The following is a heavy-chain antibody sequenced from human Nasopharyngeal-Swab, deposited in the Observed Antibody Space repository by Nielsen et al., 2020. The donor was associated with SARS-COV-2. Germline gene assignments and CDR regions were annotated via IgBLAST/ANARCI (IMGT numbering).Heavy chain of an antibody. CDR3: ARRGIAARLDYYYMDV. Sequence: GESLKISCTGSGYSFTSYWIGWVRQMPGKGLEWMGIIYPGDSDTSYSPSFQGQVTISADKSISTAYLQWSSLKASDTAMYYCARRGIAARLDYYYMDVWGKGTTVTVSS. CDR1: GYSFTSYW. CDR2: IYPGDSDT. V-gene: IGHV5-51*01. D-gene: IGHD6-6*01. J-gene: IGHJ6*03.